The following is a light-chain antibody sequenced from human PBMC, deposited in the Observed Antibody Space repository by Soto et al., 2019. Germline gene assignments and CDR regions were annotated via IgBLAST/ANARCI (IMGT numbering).Light chain of an antibody. Sequence: QSALTQPASVSGSPGQSITISCTGTSSDVGGYNHVSWYQQHPGKAPKLIIYEVRNRPSGVSNRLSGSNSGNTATLTISRVEAGDEADYYCQVWDSSSDHVVFGGGTQLTVL. CDR3: QVWDSSSDHVV. CDR2: EVR. V-gene: IGLV2-14*01. J-gene: IGLJ2*01. CDR1: SSDVGGYNH.